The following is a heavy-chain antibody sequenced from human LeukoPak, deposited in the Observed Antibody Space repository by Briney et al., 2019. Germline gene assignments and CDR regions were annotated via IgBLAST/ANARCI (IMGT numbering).Heavy chain of an antibody. CDR3: VKDSGWFHFDS. D-gene: IGHD6-19*01. CDR1: GFTFSHSW. J-gene: IGHJ4*02. CDR2: IKEDGSSQ. Sequence: PGGSLRLSCVASGFTFSHSWMTWVRQAPGKGLEWVGHIKEDGSSQNYADSVKGRFTISRDNAKSSLHLQMYGLRAEDTAMYYCVKDSGWFHFDSWGQGTLVTVSS. V-gene: IGHV3-7*03.